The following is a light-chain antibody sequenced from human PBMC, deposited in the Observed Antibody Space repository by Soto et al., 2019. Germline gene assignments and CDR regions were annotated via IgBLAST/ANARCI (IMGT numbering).Light chain of an antibody. CDR1: SSDVGGYNY. CDR2: DVS. J-gene: IGLJ1*01. Sequence: QSVLTQPASVSGSAGESITISCTGTSSDVGGYNYVSWFQQRPGNAPKLMIYDVSNRPSGVSNRFSGSKSGNTASLTISGLQAEDEADYYCSSYTSTSILEVFGTGTKVTVL. V-gene: IGLV2-14*01. CDR3: SSYTSTSILEV.